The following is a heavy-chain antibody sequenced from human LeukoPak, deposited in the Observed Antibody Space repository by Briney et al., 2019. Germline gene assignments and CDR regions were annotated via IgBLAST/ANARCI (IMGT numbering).Heavy chain of an antibody. J-gene: IGHJ4*02. CDR2: IYYSGTT. CDR1: GGSISSYY. D-gene: IGHD6-13*01. V-gene: IGHV4-59*01. CDR3: ARGVYIAAAQYSY. Sequence: SETLSLTCTVSGGSISSYYWSWIRQPPGKGLEWIGYIYYSGTTNYNPSLKSRVTISVDTSKNQFSLKLGSVTAADTAVYYCARGVYIAAAQYSYWGQGTLVTVSS.